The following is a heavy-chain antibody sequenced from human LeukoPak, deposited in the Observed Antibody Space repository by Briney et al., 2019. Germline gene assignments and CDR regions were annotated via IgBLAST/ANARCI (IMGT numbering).Heavy chain of an antibody. CDR2: ISSSGITI. Sequence: GGSLRLSCAASGFTFSSYEMNWVRQAPGKGLEWVSYISSSGITIYYADSVKGRFTISRDNAKNSLYLQMNSLRAEGTAVYYCAKGKGVVRASYDYWGQGTLVTVSS. V-gene: IGHV3-48*03. D-gene: IGHD3-10*01. CDR3: AKGKGVVRASYDY. J-gene: IGHJ4*02. CDR1: GFTFSSYE.